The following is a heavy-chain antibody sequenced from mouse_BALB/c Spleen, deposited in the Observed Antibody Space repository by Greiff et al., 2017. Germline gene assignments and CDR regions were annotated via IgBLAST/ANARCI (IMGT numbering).Heavy chain of an antibody. D-gene: IGHD1-1*01. Sequence: EVQLVESGPSLVKPSQTLSLTCSVTGDSITSGYWNWIRKFPGNKLEYMGYISYSGSTYYNPSLKSRISITRDTSKNQYYLQLNSVTTEDTATYYCARSLYSSYYYGSIYFDYWGQGTTLTVSS. CDR3: ARSLYSSYYYGSIYFDY. J-gene: IGHJ2*01. CDR2: ISYSGST. CDR1: GDSITSGY. V-gene: IGHV3-8*02.